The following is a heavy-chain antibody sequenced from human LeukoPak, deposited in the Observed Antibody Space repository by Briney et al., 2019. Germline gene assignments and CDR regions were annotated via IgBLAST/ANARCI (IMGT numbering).Heavy chain of an antibody. Sequence: GSVKVSCKASGYTFTSYGISWGRQAPGQGLEGMGWISAYNGNTNYSQKLQGRVTMTTDTSKSTAYMELRSLRSDDTAVYYCARDPSPMITFGGVIVPTADYWGQGTLVTVSS. CDR1: GYTFTSYG. CDR2: ISAYNGNT. V-gene: IGHV1-18*01. J-gene: IGHJ4*02. D-gene: IGHD3-16*02. CDR3: ARDPSPMITFGGVIVPTADY.